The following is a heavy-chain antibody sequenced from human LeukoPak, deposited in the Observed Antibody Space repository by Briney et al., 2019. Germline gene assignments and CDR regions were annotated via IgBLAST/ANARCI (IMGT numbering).Heavy chain of an antibody. D-gene: IGHD2-2*01. J-gene: IGHJ4*02. V-gene: IGHV3-30*02. CDR2: IRYDGSNK. Sequence: GGSLRLSCAASGFTFSSYGMHWVRQAPGKGLEWVAFIRYDGSNKYYADSVKGRFTISRDNSKNTLYLQMNSLRAEDTAVYYCAKDLSQYQLRPRPKVDYWGQGTLVTVSS. CDR3: AKDLSQYQLRPRPKVDY. CDR1: GFTFSSYG.